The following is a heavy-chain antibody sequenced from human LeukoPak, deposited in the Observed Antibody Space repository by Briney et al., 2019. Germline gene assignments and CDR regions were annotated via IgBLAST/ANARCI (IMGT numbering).Heavy chain of an antibody. CDR3: ARHVSNYYDSSGYTIRDKDGAFDI. D-gene: IGHD3-22*01. J-gene: IGHJ3*02. Sequence: GESLKISCKGSGYSFTSYWIGWVRQMPGKGLGWMGIIYPGDSDTRYSPSFQGPVTISADKSISTAYLQWSSLKASDTAMYYCARHVSNYYDSSGYTIRDKDGAFDIWGQGTMVTVSS. CDR2: IYPGDSDT. V-gene: IGHV5-51*01. CDR1: GYSFTSYW.